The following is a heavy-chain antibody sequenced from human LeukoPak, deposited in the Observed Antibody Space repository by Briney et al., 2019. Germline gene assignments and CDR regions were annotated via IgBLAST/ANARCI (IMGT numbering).Heavy chain of an antibody. CDR1: GFPFANAW. V-gene: IGHV3-15*01. CDR3: TPDLMDV. Sequence: GGSLRLSCVVSGFPFANAWMSWVRQAPGKGLEWVGRIKSKTDGGTADYAAPVRGRFTMWRDDARSALYLQMNSLQTEDTAVYYCTPDLMDVWGKGTTVTVSS. J-gene: IGHJ6*03. CDR2: IKSKTDGGTA.